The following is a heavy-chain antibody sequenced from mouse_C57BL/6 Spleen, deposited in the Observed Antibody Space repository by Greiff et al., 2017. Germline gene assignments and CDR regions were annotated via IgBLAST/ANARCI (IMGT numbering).Heavy chain of an antibody. CDR2: ISSGGDYI. CDR3: TRDGELDGYDGFDY. CDR1: GFTFSSYA. J-gene: IGHJ2*01. Sequence: EVHLVESGEGLVKPGGSLKLSCAASGFTFSSYAMSWVRQTPEKRLEWVAYISSGGDYIYYADTVKGRFTISRDNARNTLYLQMSSLKSEDTAMYYCTRDGELDGYDGFDYWGQGTTLTVSS. D-gene: IGHD2-2*01. V-gene: IGHV5-9-1*02.